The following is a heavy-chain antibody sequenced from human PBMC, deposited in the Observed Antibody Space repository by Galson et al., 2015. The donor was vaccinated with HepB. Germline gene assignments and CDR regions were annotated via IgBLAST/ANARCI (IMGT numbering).Heavy chain of an antibody. D-gene: IGHD2-15*01. Sequence: SLRLSCAASGFTFSSYSMNWVRQAPGKGLEWVSSISSSSSYIYYADSVKGRFTISRDNAKNSLYLQMNSLRAEDTAVYYCAREPPVVVVAATPYYYYGMDVWGQGTTVTVSS. CDR3: AREPPVVVVAATPYYYYGMDV. J-gene: IGHJ6*02. CDR2: ISSSSSYI. V-gene: IGHV3-21*01. CDR1: GFTFSSYS.